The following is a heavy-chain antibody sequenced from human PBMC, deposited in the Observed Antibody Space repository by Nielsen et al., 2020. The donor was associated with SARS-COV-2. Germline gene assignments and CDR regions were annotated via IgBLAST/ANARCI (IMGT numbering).Heavy chain of an antibody. CDR3: ARKTCGSTSCSFGY. Sequence: ASVKVSCKASGYSFNMYTMNWVRQAPGQGLEWMGWINTKTGGPTYAQGFSGRFVFFVDTSVNTAYLQISSLEAEDTAVYYCARKTCGSTSCSFGYWGQGTLVTVSS. CDR1: GYSFNMYT. J-gene: IGHJ4*02. V-gene: IGHV7-4-1*02. D-gene: IGHD2-2*01. CDR2: INTKTGGP.